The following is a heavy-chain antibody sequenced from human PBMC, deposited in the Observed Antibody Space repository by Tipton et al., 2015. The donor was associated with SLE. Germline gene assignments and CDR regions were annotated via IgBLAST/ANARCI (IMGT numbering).Heavy chain of an antibody. CDR3: VRDRIAAVPGAFDI. Sequence: TLSLTCAVYDGSFSGYYWSWIRQPPGKGLEWIGEINHSGSTNYNPSLKSRVTISVDTSKNQFSLKLSSVTAADTAVYYCVRDRIAAVPGAFDIWGQGTMVTVSS. D-gene: IGHD6-13*01. CDR1: DGSFSGYY. CDR2: INHSGST. V-gene: IGHV4-34*01. J-gene: IGHJ3*02.